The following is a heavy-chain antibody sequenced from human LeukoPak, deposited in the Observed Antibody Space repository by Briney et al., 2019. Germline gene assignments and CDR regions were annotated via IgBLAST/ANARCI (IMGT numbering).Heavy chain of an antibody. CDR3: ARDLNL. J-gene: IGHJ6*02. CDR1: GGSISNNY. Sequence: PSETLSLTCTVSGGSISNNYWGWIRQPAGKGLEWIGRIYNSGTTSNPSLKSRVTVSVDMSKNQFSLKLGSVTAADTAVYYCARDLNLWGQGTTVTVSS. CDR2: IYNSGT. D-gene: IGHD1-14*01. V-gene: IGHV4-4*07.